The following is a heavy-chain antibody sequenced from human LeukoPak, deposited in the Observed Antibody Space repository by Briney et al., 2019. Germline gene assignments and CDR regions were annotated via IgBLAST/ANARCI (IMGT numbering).Heavy chain of an antibody. CDR3: TRRDFNGGNSLAGFDI. D-gene: IGHD4-23*01. V-gene: IGHV3-30-3*01. CDR2: ISFDGSYK. J-gene: IGHJ3*02. Sequence: GRSLRLSCAASGFTLSLYAMHWVRQAPGKGLEWVAIISFDGSYKNYADSVKGRFTISRDNSDNTLYLQMSSLRAEDTALYYCTRRDFNGGNSLAGFDIWGQGTMVTVSS. CDR1: GFTLSLYA.